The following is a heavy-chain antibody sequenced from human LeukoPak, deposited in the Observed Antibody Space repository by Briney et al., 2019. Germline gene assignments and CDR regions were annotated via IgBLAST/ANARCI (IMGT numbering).Heavy chain of an antibody. CDR3: ARASWGNFQH. J-gene: IGHJ1*01. Sequence: GGSLRLSCAASGFTVSSNYMSWVRQAPGKGLEWVSVIYSGGSTYYADSVKGRFTISRDNSKSTLYLQMNSLRAEDTAVYYCARASWGNFQHWGQGTLVTVSS. CDR1: GFTVSSNY. CDR2: IYSGGST. D-gene: IGHD3-16*01. V-gene: IGHV3-53*01.